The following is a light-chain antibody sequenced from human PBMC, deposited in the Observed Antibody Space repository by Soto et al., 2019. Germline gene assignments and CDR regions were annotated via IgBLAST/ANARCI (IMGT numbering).Light chain of an antibody. CDR1: SSDVGNYNL. Sequence: QSALTQPASVSGSPGQSITISCTGTSSDVGNYNLVSWYQQYPGKAPKLMIYEGGKRPSGVSNRFSGSKSGNTASLTISGPRGGEGGIYYSCFFALRSPLILGGGTKLPVL. J-gene: IGLJ2*01. CDR2: EGG. V-gene: IGLV2-23*01. CDR3: CFFALRSPLI.